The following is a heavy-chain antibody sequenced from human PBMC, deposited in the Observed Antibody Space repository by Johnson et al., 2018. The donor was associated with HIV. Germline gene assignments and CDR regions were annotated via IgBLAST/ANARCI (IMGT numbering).Heavy chain of an antibody. Sequence: QVQLVESGGGVVQAGRSLRLSCAASGFTFSSYAMHWVRQAPGKGLEWVAVISYDGSNKYYADSVKGRFTISRDNSKNTLYLQMNSLRAEDTAVYYCARGGWFVVVVTGSDDAFDIWGQGTMVTVSS. V-gene: IGHV3-30-3*01. D-gene: IGHD2-2*01. CDR1: GFTFSSYA. CDR2: ISYDGSNK. CDR3: ARGGWFVVVVTGSDDAFDI. J-gene: IGHJ3*02.